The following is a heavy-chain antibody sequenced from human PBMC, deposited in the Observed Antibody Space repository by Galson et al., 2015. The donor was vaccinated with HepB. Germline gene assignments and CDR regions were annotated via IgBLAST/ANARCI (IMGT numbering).Heavy chain of an antibody. CDR3: ARDLKSAVLRYFDWVGAFDY. V-gene: IGHV3-21*01. D-gene: IGHD3-9*01. CDR2: ISSSSSYI. J-gene: IGHJ4*02. CDR1: GFTFSSYS. Sequence: SLRLSCAASGFTFSSYSMNWVRQAPGKGLEWVSSISSSSSYIYYADSVKGRFTISRDNAKNSLYLQMNSLRAEDTAVYYCARDLKSAVLRYFDWVGAFDYWGQGTLVTVSS.